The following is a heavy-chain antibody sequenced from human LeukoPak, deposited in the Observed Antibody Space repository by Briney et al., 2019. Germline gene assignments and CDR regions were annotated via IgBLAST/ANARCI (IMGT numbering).Heavy chain of an antibody. V-gene: IGHV4-59*01. CDR1: GGSISSYY. J-gene: IGHJ4*02. Sequence: SETLSLTCTVSGGSISSYYWSWIRQPPGKGLEWIGYIYYSGSTNYNPSLKSRVTISVDTSKNQFSLKLSSVTAADTAVYYCARGGGGDYYDSSGYYPWSFDYWGQGTLVTVSS. CDR3: ARGGGGDYYDSSGYYPWSFDY. CDR2: IYYSGST. D-gene: IGHD3-22*01.